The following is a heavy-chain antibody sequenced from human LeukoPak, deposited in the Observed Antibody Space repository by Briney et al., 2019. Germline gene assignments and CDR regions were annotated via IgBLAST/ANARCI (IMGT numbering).Heavy chain of an antibody. V-gene: IGHV4-30-2*01. CDR2: IYHSGST. D-gene: IGHD2-2*01. CDR3: ARVVPAAINSYYYYYMDV. J-gene: IGHJ6*03. Sequence: SQTLSLTCTVSGGSISSGGYYWSWIRQPPGKGLEWIGYIYHSGSTYYNPSLKSRVTISVDTSKNQFSLKLSSVTAADTAVYYCARVVPAAINSYYYYYMDVWGKGTTVTVSS. CDR1: GGSISSGGYY.